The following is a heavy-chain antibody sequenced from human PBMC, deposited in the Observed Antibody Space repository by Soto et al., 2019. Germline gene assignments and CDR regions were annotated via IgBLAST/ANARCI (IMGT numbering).Heavy chain of an antibody. CDR2: IFYTGST. D-gene: IGHD1-26*01. V-gene: IGHV4-30-4*01. Sequence: QVQLQESGPGLVKPSQTLSLTCTVSGGSISSGDYYWSWIRQSPGTGLEWIGYIFYTGSTYYNPSLRSRLAISVDTSKNQFPLKLSSVTAADAAVYYCAREPLKWYGMDVWGQGTTVTVSS. J-gene: IGHJ6*02. CDR3: AREPLKWYGMDV. CDR1: GGSISSGDYY.